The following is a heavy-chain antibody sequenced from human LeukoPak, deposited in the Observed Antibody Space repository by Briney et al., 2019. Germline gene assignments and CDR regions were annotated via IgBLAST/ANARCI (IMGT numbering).Heavy chain of an antibody. V-gene: IGHV4-4*02. CDR1: GGSISSNNW. CDR2: IYHSGST. CDR3: AREVDYGDYADNYYYFDY. Sequence: SETLSLTCAVSGGSISSNNWWSWVRQPPGKGLEWIGEIYHSGSTNYNPSLKSRVTISVDKSKNQFSLKLSSVTAADTAVYYCAREVDYGDYADNYYYFDYWGQGTLVTVSS. D-gene: IGHD4-17*01. J-gene: IGHJ4*02.